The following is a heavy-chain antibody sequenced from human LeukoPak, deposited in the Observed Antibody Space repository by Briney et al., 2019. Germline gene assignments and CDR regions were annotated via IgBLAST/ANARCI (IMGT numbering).Heavy chain of an antibody. CDR2: ISSSGNTI. D-gene: IGHD5-18*01. J-gene: IGHJ4*02. CDR1: GFTFSSYE. Sequence: PGGSLRLSCAASGFTFSSYEMKWVRQAPGKGLEWVSSISSSGNTIYYADSVKGQFTSSRDNAKNSLYLQMNSLRAEDTAVYYCASLRGYHFDYWGQGTLVTVSS. CDR3: ASLRGYHFDY. V-gene: IGHV3-48*03.